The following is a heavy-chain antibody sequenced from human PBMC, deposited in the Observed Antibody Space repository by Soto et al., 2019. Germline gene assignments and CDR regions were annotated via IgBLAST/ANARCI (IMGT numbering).Heavy chain of an antibody. J-gene: IGHJ6*02. CDR1: GFTFSSYW. V-gene: IGHV3-7*01. D-gene: IGHD6-13*01. Sequence: EVQLVESGGGLVQPGGSLRLSCAASGFTFSSYWMSWVRQAPVKGLEWVGNIKQDGSEKNDVDFMEGRFTISRDNAENSLYLQMNSLRAEDTAVYYCARIASAGRGWDVWGQGTTVVVSS. CDR3: ARIASAGRGWDV. CDR2: IKQDGSEK.